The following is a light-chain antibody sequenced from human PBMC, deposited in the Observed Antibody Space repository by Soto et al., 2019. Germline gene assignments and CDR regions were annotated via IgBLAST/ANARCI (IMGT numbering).Light chain of an antibody. V-gene: IGKV3-11*01. CDR1: QSVSSY. J-gene: IGKJ4*01. CDR2: DAS. Sequence: EIVLTQSPATLSLSPGERAALSCRASQSVSSYLAWYQQKPGQAHRLLIYDASKMATGIPARFSGSGSGTDFTLTISSLEREDVAVYFCQQGSNWPSTFGGGTKVEI. CDR3: QQGSNWPST.